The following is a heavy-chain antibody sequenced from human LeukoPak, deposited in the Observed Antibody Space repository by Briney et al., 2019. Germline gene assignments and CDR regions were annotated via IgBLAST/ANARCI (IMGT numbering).Heavy chain of an antibody. V-gene: IGHV1-8*01. CDR2: MNPNSGNT. J-gene: IGHJ3*02. D-gene: IGHD3-3*01. CDR3: ARASYDFWSGYYRSNDAFDI. Sequence: ASVKVSCKASGYTFTSYDINWVRQATGQGLEWMGWMNPNSGNTGYAQKFQGRVTMTRNTSISTAYMELSSLRSEDTAVYYCARASYDFWSGYYRSNDAFDIWGQGTMVTVSS. CDR1: GYTFTSYD.